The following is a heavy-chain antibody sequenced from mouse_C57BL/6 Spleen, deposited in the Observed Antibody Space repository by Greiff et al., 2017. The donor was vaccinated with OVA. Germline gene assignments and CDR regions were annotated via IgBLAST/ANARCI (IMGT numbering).Heavy chain of an antibody. D-gene: IGHD6-1*01. CDR3: ARDSASYYYAMDY. CDR2: INPSSGYT. J-gene: IGHJ4*01. V-gene: IGHV1-4*01. CDR1: GYTFTSYT. Sequence: VQLQQSGAELARPGASEKMSCKASGYTFTSYTMHWVKQRPGQGLEWIGYINPSSGYTKYNQKFKDKATLTADKSSSTAYMQLSSLTSEDSAVYYCARDSASYYYAMDYWGQGTSVTVSS.